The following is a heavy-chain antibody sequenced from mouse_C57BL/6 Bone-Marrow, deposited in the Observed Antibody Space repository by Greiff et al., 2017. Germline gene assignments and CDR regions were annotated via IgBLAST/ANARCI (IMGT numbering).Heavy chain of an antibody. CDR3: ARASYGRRGDFDY. V-gene: IGHV1-9*01. Sequence: QVQLQQSGAELVKPGASVKLSCKATGYTFTGYWIEWVKQRPGHGLEWIGEILPGNGSTNYNEKFKGKATFTAATSSNTAYMQLTSLTTEDSAIYCGARASYGRRGDFDYWGQGTTLTVSS. D-gene: IGHD1-1*01. CDR2: ILPGNGST. CDR1: GYTFTGYW. J-gene: IGHJ2*01.